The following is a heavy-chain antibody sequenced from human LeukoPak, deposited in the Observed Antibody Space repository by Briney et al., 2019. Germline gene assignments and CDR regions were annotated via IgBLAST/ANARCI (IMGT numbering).Heavy chain of an antibody. CDR3: AREGDVVDTIGSFDY. Sequence: GGSLRLSCEASGFTFSRYWMHWVRQAPGKGLVWVSRVNSDGGVTNYADSVKGRFIISRDNAKNTLYLQMSSLRAEDTAVYYCAREGDVVDTIGSFDYWGQGTLVTVSS. CDR2: VNSDGGVT. V-gene: IGHV3-74*01. CDR1: GFTFSRYW. D-gene: IGHD5-12*01. J-gene: IGHJ4*02.